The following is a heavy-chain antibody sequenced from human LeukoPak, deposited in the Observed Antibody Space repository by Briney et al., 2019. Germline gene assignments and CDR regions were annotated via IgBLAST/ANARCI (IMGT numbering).Heavy chain of an antibody. Sequence: ASEKVSCKAPGYTFTGYYMHWVRQAPGQGLEWMGWINPNSGGTNYAQKFQGRVTMTRDTSISTAYMELSRLRSDDTAVYYCARDEYSSGWPHDYWGQGTLVTVSS. CDR2: INPNSGGT. D-gene: IGHD6-19*01. J-gene: IGHJ4*02. CDR3: ARDEYSSGWPHDY. CDR1: GYTFTGYY. V-gene: IGHV1-2*02.